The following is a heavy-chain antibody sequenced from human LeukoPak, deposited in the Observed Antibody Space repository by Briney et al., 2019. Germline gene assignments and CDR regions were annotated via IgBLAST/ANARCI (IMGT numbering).Heavy chain of an antibody. D-gene: IGHD2-8*01. CDR2: INWNGGST. CDR3: AKGGIVLMVYAYFDY. J-gene: IGHJ4*02. V-gene: IGHV3-20*04. Sequence: GGSLRLSCAASGFTFDDYGMSWVRHAPGKGLEWGSGINWNGGSTGYADSVKGRFTISRDNAKNYLYLQMNSLRAEDTAVYYCAKGGIVLMVYAYFDYWGQGTLVTVSS. CDR1: GFTFDDYG.